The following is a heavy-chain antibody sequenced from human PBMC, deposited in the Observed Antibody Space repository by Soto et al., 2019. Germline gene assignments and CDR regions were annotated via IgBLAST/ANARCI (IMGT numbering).Heavy chain of an antibody. V-gene: IGHV1-2*04. CDR3: ARDLELGIAVAPTGY. Sequence: ASVKVSCKASGYTFTGYYMHWVRQAPGQGLEWMGWINPNSGGTNYAQKFQGWVTMTRDTSISTAYMELSRLRSDDTAVYYCARDLELGIAVAPTGYWGQGTLVTVSS. CDR1: GYTFTGYY. D-gene: IGHD6-19*01. CDR2: INPNSGGT. J-gene: IGHJ4*02.